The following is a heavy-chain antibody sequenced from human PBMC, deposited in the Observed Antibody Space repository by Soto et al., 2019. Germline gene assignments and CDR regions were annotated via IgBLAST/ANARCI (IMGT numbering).Heavy chain of an antibody. CDR2: INPNSGGT. D-gene: IGHD6-13*01. CDR1: GYTFTGYY. CDR3: ARAGGEGSSWYKGGDYYYGMDV. Sequence: GASVKVSCKASGYTFTGYYMHWVRQAPGQGLEWMGWINPNSGGTNYAQKFQGWVTMTRDTSISTAYMELSRLRSDDTAVYYCARAGGEGSSWYKGGDYYYGMDVWGQGTTVTVYS. J-gene: IGHJ6*02. V-gene: IGHV1-2*04.